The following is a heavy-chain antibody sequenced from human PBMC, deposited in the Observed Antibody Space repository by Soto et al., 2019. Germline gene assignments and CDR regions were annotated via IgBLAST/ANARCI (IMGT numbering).Heavy chain of an antibody. Sequence: PSETLSLTCTVTGGSISSYYWSWIRQPTGKGLEWIGYIYCSGSTNYNPSLKSRVTISVDTSKNQFSLKLSSVTAADTAVYYCARFGQIAAAGTALYYYMDVWGKGTTVTVSS. V-gene: IGHV4-59*08. D-gene: IGHD6-13*01. CDR2: IYCSGST. J-gene: IGHJ6*03. CDR1: GGSISSYY. CDR3: ARFGQIAAAGTALYYYMDV.